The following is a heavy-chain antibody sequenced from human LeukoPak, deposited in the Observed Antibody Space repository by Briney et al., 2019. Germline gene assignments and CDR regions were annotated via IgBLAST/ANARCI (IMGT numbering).Heavy chain of an antibody. CDR2: ISAYNGNT. V-gene: IGHV1-18*01. D-gene: IGHD1-26*01. CDR3: ARERKYSGSYFYWYFDL. J-gene: IGHJ2*01. Sequence: AASVKVSCKASGYTFTSYGISWVRQAPGQGLEWMGWISAYNGNTNYAQKLQGRVTMTTDTSTSTAYMELSSLRSEDTAVYYCARERKYSGSYFYWYFDLWGRGTLVTVSS. CDR1: GYTFTSYG.